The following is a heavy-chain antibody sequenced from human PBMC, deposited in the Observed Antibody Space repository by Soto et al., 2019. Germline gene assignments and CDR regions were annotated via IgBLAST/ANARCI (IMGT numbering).Heavy chain of an antibody. CDR1: GGTLSNYA. Sequence: QVQLVQPGAEVQKPGSSVKVSCKASGGTLSNYAISWVRQAPGQGLEWMGVIIPIFASANYAQRFQGRLMITADESTSTAYMELSSLRSEDTGVYYCAKDHVVGHSYYGMDVWGQGTTVTVSS. V-gene: IGHV1-69*01. CDR2: IIPIFASA. J-gene: IGHJ6*02. CDR3: AKDHVVGHSYYGMDV. D-gene: IGHD3-22*01.